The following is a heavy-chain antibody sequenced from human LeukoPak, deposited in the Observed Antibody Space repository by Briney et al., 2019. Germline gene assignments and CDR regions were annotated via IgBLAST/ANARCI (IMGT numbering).Heavy chain of an antibody. CDR2: IYYSGDT. Sequence: PSETLSLTCTVSGGSISSNYWSWFRQPPGEGLEWLGYIYYSGDTHYNPSLRSRVTISVDSSETQFSLNLNSVTAADTAVYYCARDTRWDAFNVWGQGTMVTVSS. CDR3: ARDTRWDAFNV. D-gene: IGHD4-23*01. J-gene: IGHJ3*01. CDR1: GGSISSNY. V-gene: IGHV4-59*01.